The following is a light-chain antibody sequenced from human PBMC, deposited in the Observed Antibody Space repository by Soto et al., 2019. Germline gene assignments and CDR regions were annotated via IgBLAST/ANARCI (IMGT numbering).Light chain of an antibody. CDR3: QHLNNYPL. Sequence: DIQLTQSPSSLSASVGDRVTLTCRASQDINNYLAWYQQKPGKAPKLLIFAASTLQSGVPSRFSGSGSGTDLTLTISSLQPEDFATYYCQHLNNYPLFGGGTKVDIK. J-gene: IGKJ4*01. CDR1: QDINNY. CDR2: AAS. V-gene: IGKV1-9*01.